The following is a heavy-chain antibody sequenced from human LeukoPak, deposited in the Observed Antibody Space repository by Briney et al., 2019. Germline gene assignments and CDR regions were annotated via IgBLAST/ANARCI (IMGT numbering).Heavy chain of an antibody. CDR2: ISGSGGST. V-gene: IGHV3-23*01. Sequence: GGSLRLSCAASGFTLRSYDMSWVRQAPGKGLEWVSAISGSGGSTYYADSVKGRFTISRDNSKNTLHLQMNSLRAEDTAVYYCMYYYDSSGNHFDYWGQGTLVTVSS. D-gene: IGHD3-22*01. J-gene: IGHJ4*02. CDR1: GFTLRSYD. CDR3: MYYYDSSGNHFDY.